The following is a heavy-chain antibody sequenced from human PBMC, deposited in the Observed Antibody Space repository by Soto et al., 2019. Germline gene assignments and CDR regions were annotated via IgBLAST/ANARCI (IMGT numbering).Heavy chain of an antibody. D-gene: IGHD2-15*01. CDR1: GGTFSSYA. CDR2: IIPIFGTA. V-gene: IGHV1-69*12. J-gene: IGHJ2*01. Sequence: QVQLVQSGAEVKKPGSSVKVSCKASGGTFSSYAISWVRQAPGQGLEWMGGIIPIFGTANYAQKFQGRVTIXAXASASTAYMERSSLRSEDTAVYYCARNYGGSRYFDLWGRGTLVTVSS. CDR3: ARNYGGSRYFDL.